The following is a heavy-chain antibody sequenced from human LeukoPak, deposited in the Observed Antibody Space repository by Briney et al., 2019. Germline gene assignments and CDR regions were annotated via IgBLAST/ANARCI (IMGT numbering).Heavy chain of an antibody. CDR3: ARVRGYYDSSGYDY. Sequence: PSETLSLTCTVSGASISSYYWSWIRQPPGKGLEWIGYICYRGSTNYNPALKSRVTISEDTSKNQISLKLSSVTAADTAVYYCARVRGYYDSSGYDYWGQGTLVTVS. CDR1: GASISSYY. J-gene: IGHJ4*02. CDR2: ICYRGST. V-gene: IGHV4-59*01. D-gene: IGHD3-22*01.